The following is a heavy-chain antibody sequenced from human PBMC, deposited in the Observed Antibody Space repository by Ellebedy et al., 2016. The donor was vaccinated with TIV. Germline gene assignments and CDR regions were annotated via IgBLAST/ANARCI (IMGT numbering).Heavy chain of an antibody. CDR3: ARHPRYPFSSSWGINYYYYYMDV. V-gene: IGHV5-51*01. J-gene: IGHJ6*03. CDR2: IYPGDSDT. D-gene: IGHD6-13*01. CDR1: GYSFTSYW. Sequence: ASVKVSCKGSGYSFTSYWIGWVRQMPGKGLEWMRIIYPGDSDTRYSPSFQGQVTISADKSISTAYLQWSSLKASDTAMYYCARHPRYPFSSSWGINYYYYYMDVWGKGTTVTVSS.